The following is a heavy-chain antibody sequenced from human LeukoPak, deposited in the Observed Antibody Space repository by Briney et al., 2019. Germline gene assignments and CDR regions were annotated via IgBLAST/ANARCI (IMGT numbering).Heavy chain of an antibody. CDR3: ARDNSVGDIAWWFDP. CDR1: GGTFSSYA. V-gene: IGHV1-69*13. J-gene: IGHJ5*02. CDR2: IIPIFGTA. Sequence: SVKVSCKASGGTFSSYAISWVRQAPGQGLEWMGGIIPIFGTANYAQKFQGRVTITADESTSTAYMELRSLKSEDTAVYYCARDNSVGDIAWWFDPWGQGTLVTVSS. D-gene: IGHD3-10*01.